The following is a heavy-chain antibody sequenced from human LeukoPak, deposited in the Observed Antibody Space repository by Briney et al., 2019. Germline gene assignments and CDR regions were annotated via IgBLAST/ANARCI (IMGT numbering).Heavy chain of an antibody. CDR2: IYTSGST. CDR1: GGSISSYY. Sequence: SETLSLTCTVSGGSISSYYWSWIRQPPGQGLEWIGRIYTSGSTNYNPSLKSRVTMSVDTSKNQFSLKLSSVTAADTAVYYCARERDCSSTSCPNWFDPWGQGTLVTVSS. J-gene: IGHJ5*02. V-gene: IGHV4-4*07. CDR3: ARERDCSSTSCPNWFDP. D-gene: IGHD2-2*01.